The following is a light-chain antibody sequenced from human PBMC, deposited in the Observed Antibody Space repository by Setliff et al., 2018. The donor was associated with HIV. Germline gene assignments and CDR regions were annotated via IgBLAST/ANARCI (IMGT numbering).Light chain of an antibody. CDR3: QQYNKWPRT. Sequence: EIVMTQSPATLSVSPGERATLSCRASQSVTSNLAWYQQKPGQAPRLLIYGASTRATGIPARFRGSGSGTEFTLTISSLQSEDFAVYYCQQYNKWPRTFGQGTKVDIK. CDR1: QSVTSN. J-gene: IGKJ1*01. V-gene: IGKV3-15*01. CDR2: GAS.